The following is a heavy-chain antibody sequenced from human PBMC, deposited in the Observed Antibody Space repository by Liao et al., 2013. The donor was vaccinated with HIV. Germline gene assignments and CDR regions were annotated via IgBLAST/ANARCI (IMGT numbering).Heavy chain of an antibody. J-gene: IGHJ4*02. CDR1: GSSITGYY. V-gene: IGHV4-4*07. D-gene: IGHD3-3*01. CDR2: VYASGST. Sequence: QVQLQESGPGLVKPSETLSLTCTVSGSSITGYYWSWIRQPAGKGLEWIGRVYASGSTYYNSSLQSRVTMSLDTSKNQFSLKLSSVTAADTAVYYCARGEGEWFFWKYYFDYWGQGTLVTVSS. CDR3: ARGEGEWFFWKYYFDY.